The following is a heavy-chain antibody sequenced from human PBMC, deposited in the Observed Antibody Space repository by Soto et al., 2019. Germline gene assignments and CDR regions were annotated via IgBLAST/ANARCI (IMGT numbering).Heavy chain of an antibody. CDR3: AREAPGLFDYYYYMDV. J-gene: IGHJ6*03. V-gene: IGHV3-48*01. CDR2: ISSSSSTI. CDR1: GFTFSSYS. D-gene: IGHD2-21*01. Sequence: QPGGSLRLSCAASGFTFSSYSMNWVRQAPGKGLEWVSYISSSSSTIYYADSVKGRFTISRDNAKNSLYLQMNSLRAEDTAVYYCAREAPGLFDYYYYMDVWGKGATVTVSS.